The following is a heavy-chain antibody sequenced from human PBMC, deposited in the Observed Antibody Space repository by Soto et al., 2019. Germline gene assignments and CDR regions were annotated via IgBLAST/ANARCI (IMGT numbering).Heavy chain of an antibody. CDR3: AKVGYCSGGSCYTSEPDY. J-gene: IGHJ4*02. V-gene: IGHV1-8*01. D-gene: IGHD2-15*01. Sequence: ASVKVSCKASGYTFTSYDINWVRQATGQGLEWMGWMSPNSGNTGYAQKFQGRVTMTRDTSISTAYMEMSSLRAEDTAVYYCAKVGYCSGGSCYTSEPDYWGQGTLVTVSS. CDR2: MSPNSGNT. CDR1: GYTFTSYD.